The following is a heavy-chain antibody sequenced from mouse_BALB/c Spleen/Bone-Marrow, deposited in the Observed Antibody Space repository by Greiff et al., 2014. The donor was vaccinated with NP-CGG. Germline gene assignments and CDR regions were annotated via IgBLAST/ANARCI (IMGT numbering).Heavy chain of an antibody. CDR1: GYTFTSYD. J-gene: IGHJ4*01. CDR3: ARSGGDSMDD. Sequence: SGPELVKPGALVKISCKASGYTFTSYDINWVKQRHGQGLEWIGWIYPGDGSTKYNEKFKGKATLTADKSSSTAYMQLSILSSENSADYFCARSGGDSMDDWGQGTSVTVSS. D-gene: IGHD1-1*02. V-gene: IGHV1S33*01. CDR2: IYPGDGST.